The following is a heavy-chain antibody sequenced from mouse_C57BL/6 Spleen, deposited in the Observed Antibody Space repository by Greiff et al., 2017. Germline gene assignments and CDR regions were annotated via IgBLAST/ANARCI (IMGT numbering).Heavy chain of an antibody. CDR3: ARWETWGFAY. Sequence: QVQLQQPGAELVMPGASVKLSCKASGYTFTSYWMHWVKQRPGQGLEWIGEIDPSDSYTNYNQKFKGKSTLTVDKSSSKAYMQLSSLTSEDSAVYYCARWETWGFAYWGQGTLVTVSA. CDR2: IDPSDSYT. J-gene: IGHJ3*01. D-gene: IGHD4-1*01. V-gene: IGHV1-69*01. CDR1: GYTFTSYW.